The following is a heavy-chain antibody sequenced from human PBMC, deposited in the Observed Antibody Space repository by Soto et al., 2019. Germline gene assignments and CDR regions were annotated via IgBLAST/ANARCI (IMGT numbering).Heavy chain of an antibody. D-gene: IGHD3-16*02. CDR2: INHSGST. CDR3: ASYHYDYIWGSYRPDAFDI. J-gene: IGHJ3*02. CDR1: GGSFSGYY. V-gene: IGHV4-34*01. Sequence: SETLSLTCAVYGGSFSGYYWSWIRQPPGKGLEWIGEINHSGSTNYNPSLKSRVTISVDTSKNQFSLKLSSVTAADTAVYYCASYHYDYIWGSYRPDAFDIWGQGTMVTV.